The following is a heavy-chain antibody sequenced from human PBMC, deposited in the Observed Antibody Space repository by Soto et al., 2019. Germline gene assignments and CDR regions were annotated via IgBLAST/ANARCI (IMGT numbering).Heavy chain of an antibody. CDR2: IIPILGIA. CDR1: GGTFSSYT. Sequence: SVKVSCKASGGTFSSYTISWVRQAPGQGLEWMGRIIPILGIANYAQKFQGRVTITADKSTSTAYMEQRSLRSDDTAVYYCARDSLYYPASFDYWGQGTLVTVSS. V-gene: IGHV1-69*04. CDR3: ARDSLYYPASFDY. D-gene: IGHD2-8*01. J-gene: IGHJ4*02.